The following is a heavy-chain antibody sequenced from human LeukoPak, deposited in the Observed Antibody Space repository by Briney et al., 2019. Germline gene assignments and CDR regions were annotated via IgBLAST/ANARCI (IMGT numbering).Heavy chain of an antibody. CDR1: GFTFSSYA. CDR2: ISGSGGST. Sequence: GGSLRLSCAASGFTFSSYAMSWVRQAPGKGLEWVSAISGSGGSTYYADSVKGRFTISRDNSKNTLYLQMNSLRAEDTAVYYCAKAMGIAVAGRSSDYWGQGTLVTVSS. CDR3: AKAMGIAVAGRSSDY. V-gene: IGHV3-23*01. J-gene: IGHJ4*02. D-gene: IGHD6-19*01.